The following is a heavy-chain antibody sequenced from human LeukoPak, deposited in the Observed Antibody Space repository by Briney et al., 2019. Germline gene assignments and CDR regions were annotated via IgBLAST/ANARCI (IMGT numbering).Heavy chain of an antibody. CDR3: ARDRRYYDSSVYYYGMDV. J-gene: IGHJ6*02. Sequence: SETLSLTCAVYGGSFSGYYWSWIRQPPGKGLEWIGEINHSGSTNYNPSLKSRVTISVDTSKNQFSLKLSSVTAADTAVYYCARDRRYYDSSVYYYGMDVWGQGTTVTVSS. D-gene: IGHD3-22*01. CDR1: GGSFSGYY. CDR2: INHSGST. V-gene: IGHV4-34*01.